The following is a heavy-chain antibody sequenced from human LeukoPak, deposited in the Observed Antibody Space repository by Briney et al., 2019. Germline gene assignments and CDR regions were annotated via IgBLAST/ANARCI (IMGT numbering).Heavy chain of an antibody. D-gene: IGHD6-13*01. CDR3: ARVGARSWSSKFDY. CDR2: IYYSGST. J-gene: IGHJ4*02. Sequence: SETLSLTCTVSGGSISSYYWSWLRQPPGKGLEWIGYIYYSGSTNYNPSLKSRVTISVDTSKNQFSLKLSSVTAADTAVYYCARVGARSWSSKFDYWSQGTLVTVSS. CDR1: GGSISSYY. V-gene: IGHV4-59*01.